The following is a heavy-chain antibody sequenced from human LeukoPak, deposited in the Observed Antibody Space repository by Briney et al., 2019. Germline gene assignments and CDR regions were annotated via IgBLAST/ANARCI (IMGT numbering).Heavy chain of an antibody. D-gene: IGHD3-22*01. J-gene: IGHJ4*02. CDR1: GFTFSSYD. CDR2: IRYDGSNK. Sequence: PGGSLRLSCAASGFTFSSYDMHWVRQAPGKGLEWVAFIRYDGSNKYYADSVKGRFTISRDNSKNTLDLQMNSQRAEDTAVYYCAKGHYYDSSGLPFDYWGQGTLVTVSS. V-gene: IGHV3-30*02. CDR3: AKGHYYDSSGLPFDY.